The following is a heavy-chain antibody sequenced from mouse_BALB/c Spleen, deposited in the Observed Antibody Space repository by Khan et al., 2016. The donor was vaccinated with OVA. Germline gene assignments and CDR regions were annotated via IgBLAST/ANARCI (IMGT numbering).Heavy chain of an antibody. CDR2: INTYTGEP. V-gene: IGHV9-3-1*01. J-gene: IGHJ4*01. CDR3: TRPPYFSYTLAL. CDR1: GYTFTNYG. Sequence: QIQLVQSGPELKKPGETVKISCKASGYTFTNYGMNWVQQSPGKTLKWMGWINTYTGEPTYADDFTGRFAFSLEPSASTAYLQLNHLQNEDTATFFWTRPPYFSYTLALWGQGTSVTVSS. D-gene: IGHD2-10*01.